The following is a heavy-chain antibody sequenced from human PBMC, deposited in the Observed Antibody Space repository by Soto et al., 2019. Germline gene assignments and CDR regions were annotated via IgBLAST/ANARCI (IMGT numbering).Heavy chain of an antibody. J-gene: IGHJ5*02. Sequence: PSGTLSLTCTFSGGSISSGDYFWSWIRPPPGKGLEWIGYIYYSGSTYYNPSLKSRVTISVDTSKNQFSLKLSSVTAADTAVYYCARERPDGSRLDPWGQGTLVTVSS. CDR2: IYYSGST. V-gene: IGHV4-30-4*01. CDR3: ARERPDGSRLDP. CDR1: GGSISSGDYF. D-gene: IGHD6-13*01.